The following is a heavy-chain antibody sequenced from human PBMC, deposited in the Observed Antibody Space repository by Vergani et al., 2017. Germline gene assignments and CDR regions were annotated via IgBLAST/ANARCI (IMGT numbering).Heavy chain of an antibody. CDR1: FDPIRNLY. D-gene: IGHD5-18*01. V-gene: IGHV4-59*11. J-gene: IGHJ5*02. Sequence: QVQLQESGAGLVKSSEPLSLPCRASFDPIRNLYCNWIRQPPGKGLEWIGSIHYIENTNYNPSLKTRVTNSVDTSKNQFSLTLTSVTAADTAVYYCASDTHSGHRADRWGQGILVTVTS. CDR2: IHYIENT. CDR3: ASDTHSGHRADR.